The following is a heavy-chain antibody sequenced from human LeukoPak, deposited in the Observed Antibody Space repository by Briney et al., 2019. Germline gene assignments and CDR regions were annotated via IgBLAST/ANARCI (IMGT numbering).Heavy chain of an antibody. CDR2: INPNSGGT. Sequence: ASVKVSCKASGYIFTDYFLHWVRQVPGQGPEWMGWINPNSGGTNYVQKFQGRVTMTRDTSISTAYMELSRLRSDDTAVYYCARGEGYYYEVGAFDIWGQGTMVTVSS. CDR1: GYIFTDYF. CDR3: ARGEGYYYEVGAFDI. V-gene: IGHV1-2*02. J-gene: IGHJ3*02. D-gene: IGHD3-22*01.